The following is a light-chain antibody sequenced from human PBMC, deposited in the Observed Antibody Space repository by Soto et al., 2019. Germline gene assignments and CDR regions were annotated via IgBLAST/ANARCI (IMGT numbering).Light chain of an antibody. CDR1: QSISSW. CDR3: QQYKNWYS. Sequence: IQMPQSPSTLSASVGDRVTTTCRASQSISSWLAWYQQKPGKAPKLLIYKASSLESGVPSRFSGSGSGTEFTLTISSLQPEDFATYYCQQYKNWYSLGQGTKVDIK. J-gene: IGKJ2*03. CDR2: KAS. V-gene: IGKV1-5*03.